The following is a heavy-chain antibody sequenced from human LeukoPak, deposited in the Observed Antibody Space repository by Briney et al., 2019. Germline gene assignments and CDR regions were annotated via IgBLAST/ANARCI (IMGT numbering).Heavy chain of an antibody. CDR1: GYTFTSYV. D-gene: IGHD3-10*01. J-gene: IGHJ6*04. V-gene: IGHV1-3*01. CDR3: ARDPLLLWFGELSRDYYYYYGMDV. CDR2: INAGNGNT. Sequence: GASVKVSCKASGYTFTSYVLHWVRQAPGQRLEWMGWINAGNGNTKYSQKLQSRVTITRDTSASTAYMELRSLRSEDTAVYYCARDPLLLWFGELSRDYYYYYGMDVWGKGTTVTVYS.